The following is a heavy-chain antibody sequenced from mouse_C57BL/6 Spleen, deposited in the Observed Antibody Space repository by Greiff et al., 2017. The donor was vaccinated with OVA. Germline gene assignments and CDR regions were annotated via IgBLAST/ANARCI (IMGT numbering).Heavy chain of an antibody. D-gene: IGHD2-1*01. J-gene: IGHJ2*01. Sequence: VQLQQPGAELVKPGASVKLSCKASGYTFTSYWMQWVKQRPGQGLEWIGEIDPSDSYTNYNQKFKGKATLTVDTSSSTAYMQLSSLTSEDSAVYYCASGGNYEYFDYWGQGTTLTVSS. CDR1: GYTFTSYW. CDR3: ASGGNYEYFDY. V-gene: IGHV1-50*01. CDR2: IDPSDSYT.